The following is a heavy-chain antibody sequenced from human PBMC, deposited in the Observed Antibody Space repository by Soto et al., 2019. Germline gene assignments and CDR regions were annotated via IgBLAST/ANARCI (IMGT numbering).Heavy chain of an antibody. CDR2: MNPNSGGT. D-gene: IGHD2-15*01. V-gene: IGHV1-8*01. CDR3: ARDLGGWPDY. CDR1: GYTFTGHD. Sequence: GASVKVSCKASGYTFTGHDINWVRQATGQGLKWMGWMNPNSGGTKYSQKFQGRVTITRDTSASTAYMELSSLRSEDTAVYYCARDLGGWPDYWGQGTLVTVSS. J-gene: IGHJ4*02.